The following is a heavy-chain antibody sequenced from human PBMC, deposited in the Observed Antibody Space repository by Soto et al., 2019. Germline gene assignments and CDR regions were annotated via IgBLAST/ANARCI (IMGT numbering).Heavy chain of an antibody. V-gene: IGHV1-18*01. CDR2: ISAYNGNK. J-gene: IGHJ6*02. CDR1: GYTLNNYG. CDR3: ARVAIALILRSKVDFYSMDG. Sequence: QLVQSGGEVKEPGASVQVSCRASGYTLNNYGITWVRQAPGQGLEWMGWISAYNGNKNYAKKVQGRVAMTADTSTSTAYMEQRTLQSDDTAVYFCARVAIALILRSKVDFYSMDGRGQGTTVTVSS. D-gene: IGHD2-21*01.